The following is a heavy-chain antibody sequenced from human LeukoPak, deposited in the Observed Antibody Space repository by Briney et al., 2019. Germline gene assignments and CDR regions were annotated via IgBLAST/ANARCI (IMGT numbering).Heavy chain of an antibody. J-gene: IGHJ3*02. V-gene: IGHV3-11*05. CDR1: GFTFSDYY. D-gene: IGHD7-27*01. Sequence: GGSLRVSCAASGFTFSDYYMSWIRQGPGKGRGWVSYISSSSSYTNYADSVKGRFTISRDNAKNSLYLQMNSQRAEDTAVYYCARDGSNWGSNAFDIWGQGTMVTVSS. CDR2: ISSSSSYT. CDR3: ARDGSNWGSNAFDI.